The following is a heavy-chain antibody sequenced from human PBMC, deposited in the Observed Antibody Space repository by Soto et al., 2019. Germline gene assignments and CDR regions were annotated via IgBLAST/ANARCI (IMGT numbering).Heavy chain of an antibody. D-gene: IGHD3-22*01. CDR2: IIPIFGTA. V-gene: IGHV1-69*13. CDR3: ARAPPVVYGSSAYPVAFDI. CDR1: GGTFNSYA. Sequence: SVKVCCKASGGTFNSYAISWVRQAPGQRLEWMGGIIPIFGTANYVQKFQGRVTISADGSTSTAYMELSSLRSEDTAVYYCARAPPVVYGSSAYPVAFDIWGQGTMVTVSS. J-gene: IGHJ3*02.